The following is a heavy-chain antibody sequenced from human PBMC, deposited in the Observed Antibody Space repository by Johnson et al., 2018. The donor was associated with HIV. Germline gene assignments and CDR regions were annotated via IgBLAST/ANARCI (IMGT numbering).Heavy chain of an antibody. CDR2: IDTEGSGT. J-gene: IGHJ3*01. Sequence: VQLVESGGRLVQPGGSLRLSCAASGFSFSTYWMHWVRRIPGKGMVWVSRIDTEGSGTTYADSVTGRFTISRDNAKNTVYLQMISRRAEDMAVYYGARSRWADDAFDGWGQGTMVTVSS. V-gene: IGHV3-74*03. CDR3: ARSRWADDAFDG. D-gene: IGHD1-26*01. CDR1: GFSFSTYW.